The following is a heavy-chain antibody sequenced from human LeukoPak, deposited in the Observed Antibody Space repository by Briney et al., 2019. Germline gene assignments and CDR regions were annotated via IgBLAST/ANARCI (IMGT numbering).Heavy chain of an antibody. CDR3: ARAYYDYVWGSYRVNLFDY. D-gene: IGHD3-16*02. J-gene: IGHJ4*02. V-gene: IGHV4-38-2*02. CDR1: GYSISSGYY. Sequence: SETLSLTCTVSGYSISSGYYWGWRRQPPGKGVEWIGSIYHSCRTYYNPSLKSRVTISLATSKNHFSLTLSSVTAADTAVYYCARAYYDYVWGSYRVNLFDYWGQGTLVTVSS. CDR2: IYHSCRT.